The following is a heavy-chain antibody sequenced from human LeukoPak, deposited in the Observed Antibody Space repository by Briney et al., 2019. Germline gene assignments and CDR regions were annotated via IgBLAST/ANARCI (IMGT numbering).Heavy chain of an antibody. V-gene: IGHV1-69*06. D-gene: IGHD1-26*01. CDR1: GATFSSYA. CDR2: IIPIFGTA. Sequence: ASVKVSCKASGATFSSYAISWVRQAPGQGLEWMGGIIPIFGTANYAQKFQGRVTITADKSTSTAYMELSSLRSEDTAVYYCASGGIYYGAAFDFWGQGTLVTVSS. J-gene: IGHJ4*02. CDR3: ASGGIYYGAAFDF.